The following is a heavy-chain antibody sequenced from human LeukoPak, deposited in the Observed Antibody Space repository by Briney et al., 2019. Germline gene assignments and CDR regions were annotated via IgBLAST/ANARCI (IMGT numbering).Heavy chain of an antibody. D-gene: IGHD3-16*01. CDR3: AKGDKMLTWRRTYNRFDP. V-gene: IGHV3-30*02. Sequence: GGSLRLSCAASGFTFSSYGMRWVRQPPGKGLDWVAFIHHDGSNKYYADSVRGRFPISRDNSKNTLYLKMNSLRAEDTAVYFCAKGDKMLTWRRTYNRFDPWGQGTLVTVSS. J-gene: IGHJ5*02. CDR2: IHHDGSNK. CDR1: GFTFSSYG.